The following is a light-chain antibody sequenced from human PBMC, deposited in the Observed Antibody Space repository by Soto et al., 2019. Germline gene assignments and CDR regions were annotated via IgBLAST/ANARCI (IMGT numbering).Light chain of an antibody. Sequence: IQLTQSPSSLSASVGDRVTITCRASQDIRSFLAWYQQKPGKAPKVLISGASTLQSGVPSRFSGSGSGTDFTLTISCLQPEDFATYHCQQLNSLPLTFGGGTKVEIK. CDR2: GAS. J-gene: IGKJ4*01. CDR1: QDIRSF. V-gene: IGKV1-9*01. CDR3: QQLNSLPLT.